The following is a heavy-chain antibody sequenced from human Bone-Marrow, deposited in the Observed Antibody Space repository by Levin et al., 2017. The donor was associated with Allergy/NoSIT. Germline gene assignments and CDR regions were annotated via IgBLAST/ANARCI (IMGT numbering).Heavy chain of an antibody. Sequence: GGSLRLSCAASGFTFSYYEMNWVRQAPGKGLEWVSYIRSSGTKVYYADSVKGRFTISRDNAKNSLYLEMNSLRAEDTAVYYCARALRYWGQGTQVTVSS. CDR1: GFTFSYYE. V-gene: IGHV3-48*03. J-gene: IGHJ4*02. CDR2: IRSSGTKV. CDR3: ARALRY.